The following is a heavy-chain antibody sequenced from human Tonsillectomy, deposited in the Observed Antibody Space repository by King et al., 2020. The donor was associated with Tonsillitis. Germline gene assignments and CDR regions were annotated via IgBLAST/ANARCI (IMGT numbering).Heavy chain of an antibody. J-gene: IGHJ6*02. Sequence: QLVQSGAEVKKPGSSVKVSCKASGGTFSNYAISWVRQAPGQGLEWMGGIIPILGIANYAQKFQGRVTITADKSTGTAYMELSSLRSDDTAVYYCARDPSTGFYTGLGCMDVWGQGTTVTVSS. CDR1: GGTFSNYA. V-gene: IGHV1-69*10. CDR2: IIPILGIA. D-gene: IGHD3-22*01. CDR3: ARDPSTGFYTGLGCMDV.